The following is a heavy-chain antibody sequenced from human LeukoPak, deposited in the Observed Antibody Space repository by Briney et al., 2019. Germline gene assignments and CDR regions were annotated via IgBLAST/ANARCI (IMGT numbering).Heavy chain of an antibody. CDR2: IRYDGSNK. CDR3: AKDVLGRGMVPYYYNMDV. V-gene: IGHV3-30*02. D-gene: IGHD4/OR15-4a*01. CDR1: GFTFSSYG. Sequence: GGSLRLSCAASGFTFSSYGVHWVRQAPGKGLEWVAFIRYDGSNKYYADSVKGRFTISRDNSKNTLYLQMNSLRAEDTAVYYCAKDVLGRGMVPYYYNMDVWGKGTTVTVSS. J-gene: IGHJ6*03.